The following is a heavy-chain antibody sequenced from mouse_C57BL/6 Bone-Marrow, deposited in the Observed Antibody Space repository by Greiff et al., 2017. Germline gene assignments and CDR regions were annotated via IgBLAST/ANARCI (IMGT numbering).Heavy chain of an antibody. CDR2: IRGGGGNT. D-gene: IGHD2-3*01. Sequence: EVNLVESGGGLVKPGGSLKLSCAASGFTFSSYTMSWVRQTPEKRLEWVATIRGGGGNTSSPDSVKGRFTISRDNAKNTLYLQMSSLRSEDTALYYCAREGDDGYYRYAMDYWGQGTSVTVSS. J-gene: IGHJ4*01. V-gene: IGHV5-9*01. CDR1: GFTFSSYT. CDR3: AREGDDGYYRYAMDY.